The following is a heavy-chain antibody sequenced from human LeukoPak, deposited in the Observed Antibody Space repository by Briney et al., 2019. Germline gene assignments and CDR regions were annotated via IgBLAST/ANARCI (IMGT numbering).Heavy chain of an antibody. CDR2: IYYSGST. V-gene: IGHV4-59*01. Sequence: SETLSLICTVSGGSISSYYWSWIRQPPGKGLEWIGYIYYSGSTNYNPSLESRVTISVDTSKNQFSLKLSSVTAADTAVYYCARDIPGYSYRSAFDIWGQGTMVTVSS. CDR3: ARDIPGYSYRSAFDI. CDR1: GGSISSYY. J-gene: IGHJ3*02. D-gene: IGHD5-18*01.